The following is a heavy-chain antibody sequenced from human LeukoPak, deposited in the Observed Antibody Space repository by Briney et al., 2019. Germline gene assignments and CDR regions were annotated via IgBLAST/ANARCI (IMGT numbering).Heavy chain of an antibody. J-gene: IGHJ6*03. CDR1: GGSFSGYY. D-gene: IGHD2-15*01. V-gene: IGHV4-34*01. Sequence: SETLSLTCAVFGGSFSGYYSSWIRQPPGKGLEWFGEINPGGSTDYNPSLKSRVTISMDASKNQFSLNLTSVSGADTAVYYCARYAAGYYYFYMDVWGKGTSVTVSS. CDR2: INPGGST. CDR3: ARYAAGYYYFYMDV.